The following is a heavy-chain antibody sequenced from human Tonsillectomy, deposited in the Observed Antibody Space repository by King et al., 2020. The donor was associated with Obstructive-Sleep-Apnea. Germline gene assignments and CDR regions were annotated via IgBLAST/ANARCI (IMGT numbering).Heavy chain of an antibody. CDR3: ARHSLYDDSSGYYQPYYFDY. D-gene: IGHD3-22*01. V-gene: IGHV5-51*01. J-gene: IGHJ4*02. CDR1: GYSFTSYW. CDR2: IYPGDSDT. Sequence: VQLVESGAEVKKPGESLKISCKGSGYSFTSYWIVWVRQMPGKGLEWMGIIYPGDSDTRYSPSFQGQVTISADKSISTAYLQWSSLKASDTGMYYCARHSLYDDSSGYYQPYYFDYWGQGTLVTVSS.